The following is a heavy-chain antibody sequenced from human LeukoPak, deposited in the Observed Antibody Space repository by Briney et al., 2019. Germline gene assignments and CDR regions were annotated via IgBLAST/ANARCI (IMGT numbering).Heavy chain of an antibody. J-gene: IGHJ4*02. CDR2: IRSKAYGGTA. D-gene: IGHD6-19*01. V-gene: IGHV3-49*03. Sequence: PGGSLRLSCRTSGFPFGDYGMSWFRQAPGKGLEWVSHIRSKAYGGTADYATSVKGRFIISRDDSKSIAHLQMSSLKTEDTAVYFCTRGYDTSGWLFDYWGQGTLVTVSS. CDR1: GFPFGDYG. CDR3: TRGYDTSGWLFDY.